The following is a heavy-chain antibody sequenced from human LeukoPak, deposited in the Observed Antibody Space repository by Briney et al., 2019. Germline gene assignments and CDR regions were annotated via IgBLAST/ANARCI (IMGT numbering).Heavy chain of an antibody. D-gene: IGHD7-27*01. V-gene: IGHV4-34*01. J-gene: IGHJ4*02. Sequence: SETLSLTCAVYGGSFSGYFWSWIRQPPGKGPEWIVEINHNEITNSNPSLKSRVTVSVDTSKSQFSLNLSSVTAADTAVYYCARVGPGVLDYWGQGALVTVSS. CDR1: GGSFSGYF. CDR2: INHNEIT. CDR3: ARVGPGVLDY.